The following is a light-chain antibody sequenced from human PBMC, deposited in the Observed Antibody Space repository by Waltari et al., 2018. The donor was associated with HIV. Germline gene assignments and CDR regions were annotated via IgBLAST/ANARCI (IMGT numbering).Light chain of an antibody. J-gene: IGLJ1*01. V-gene: IGLV2-11*01. CDR1: SSDVGRYDY. CDR2: DVT. Sequence: QSALTQPRSVSGSPGQSVTISCAGSSSDVGRYDYVSWYQQLPGKAPKVIIYDVTKRRSGVPDRFSGSKSGNTAFLTSSGLQAEDEADYYCCSYAASYIYVVGVGTKVTVL. CDR3: CSYAASYIYV.